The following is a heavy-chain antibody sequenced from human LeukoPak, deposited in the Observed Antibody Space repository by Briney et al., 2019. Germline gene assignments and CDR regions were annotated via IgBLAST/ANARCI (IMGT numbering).Heavy chain of an antibody. CDR3: ARDLTYSSSWYGVFDY. V-gene: IGHV3-7*01. D-gene: IGHD6-13*01. CDR2: IKQDGSEK. J-gene: IGHJ4*02. Sequence: GGSLRLSCAASGFTFSSYWMSWVRQAPGKGLEWVANIKQDGSEKYYVDSVKGRFTISRDNAKNSLYLQMNSLRAEDTAVYYCARDLTYSSSWYGVFDYWGQGTLVTVSS. CDR1: GFTFSSYW.